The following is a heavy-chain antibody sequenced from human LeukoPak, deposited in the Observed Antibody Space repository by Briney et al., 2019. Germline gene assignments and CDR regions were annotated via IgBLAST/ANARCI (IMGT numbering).Heavy chain of an antibody. CDR3: ARAVSRHDAFDI. CDR2: ISYDGSNK. J-gene: IGHJ3*02. V-gene: IGHV3-30*04. Sequence: RGSLRLSCAASGFTFSSYAMHWVRQAPGKGLEWVAVISYDGSNKYYADSVKGRFTISRDNSKNTLYLQMNSLRAEDTAVYYCARAVSRHDAFDIWGQGTMVTVSS. CDR1: GFTFSSYA. D-gene: IGHD5/OR15-5a*01.